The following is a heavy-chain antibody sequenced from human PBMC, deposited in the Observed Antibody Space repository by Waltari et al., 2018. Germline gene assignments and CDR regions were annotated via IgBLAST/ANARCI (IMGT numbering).Heavy chain of an antibody. Sequence: EVQLVESGGGLVQPGGSLRLSCAASGFTFSSYWMSWVRQAPGKGLEWVANIKQDGIEKYYVDSVKGRFTISRDNAKNSLYLQMNSLRAEDTAVYYCARVIVVVPAAIGGWFDPWGQGTLVTVSS. J-gene: IGHJ5*02. CDR1: GFTFSSYW. D-gene: IGHD2-2*01. V-gene: IGHV3-7*01. CDR3: ARVIVVVPAAIGGWFDP. CDR2: IKQDGIEK.